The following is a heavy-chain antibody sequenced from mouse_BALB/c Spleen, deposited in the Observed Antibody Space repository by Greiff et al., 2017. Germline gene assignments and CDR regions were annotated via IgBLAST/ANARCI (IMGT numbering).Heavy chain of an antibody. Sequence: VQLKESGPELVKPGASVKMSCKASGYIFSSYVIHWVKQIPGQGLEWIGYISPYNDGTKYNEKFRGKATLTSDKSSSTAYMELSSLTSEDSAVYYCARRIYDYDAMDYWGQGTSVTVSS. CDR3: ARRIYDYDAMDY. CDR2: ISPYNDGT. D-gene: IGHD2-3*01. CDR1: GYIFSSYV. J-gene: IGHJ4*01. V-gene: IGHV1-14*01.